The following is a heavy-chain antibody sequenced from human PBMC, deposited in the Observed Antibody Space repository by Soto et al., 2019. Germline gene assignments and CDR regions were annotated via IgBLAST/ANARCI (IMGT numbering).Heavy chain of an antibody. CDR1: GGSVSSSSCY. V-gene: IGHV4-39*07. Sequence: SETLSLTCTVSGGSVSSSSCYWGWIRQPPGKGLEWIGSIYYSGSTYYNPSLKSRVTISVDTSKNQFSLKLSSVTAADTAVYYCATYGSGSYKPTTFDYWGQGTLVTVSS. J-gene: IGHJ4*02. CDR3: ATYGSGSYKPTTFDY. D-gene: IGHD3-10*01. CDR2: IYYSGST.